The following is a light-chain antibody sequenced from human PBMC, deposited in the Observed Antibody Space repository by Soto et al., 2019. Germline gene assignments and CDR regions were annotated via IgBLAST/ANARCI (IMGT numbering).Light chain of an antibody. CDR1: SSNIGSNA. CDR2: DNN. V-gene: IGLV1-44*01. CDR3: AAWDDSLNGVV. J-gene: IGLJ2*01. Sequence: QSVLTQPPSASGTPGQRVTISCSGSSSNIGSNAVNWYQQLPGTAPKLLIYDNNQGPSGVPDRFSGSKSGTSASLAISGLQSEDEADYYCAAWDDSLNGVVFGGGTQLTVL.